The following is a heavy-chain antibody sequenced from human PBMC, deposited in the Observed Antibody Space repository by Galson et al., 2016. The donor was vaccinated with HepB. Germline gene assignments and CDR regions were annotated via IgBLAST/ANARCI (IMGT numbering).Heavy chain of an antibody. V-gene: IGHV3-13*01. D-gene: IGHD3-16*01. Sequence: SLRLSCAASGFNFDSYDMHWVRQVTGGGLEWVSSMGTAGETFYSDSAVGRFIISRDNAKDSLYLQMDNLTEGDTAVYYCGRDRGSLGGLWFDPRGQGTLVIVSP. CDR1: GFNFDSYD. CDR3: GRDRGSLGGLWFDP. CDR2: MGTAGET. J-gene: IGHJ5*02.